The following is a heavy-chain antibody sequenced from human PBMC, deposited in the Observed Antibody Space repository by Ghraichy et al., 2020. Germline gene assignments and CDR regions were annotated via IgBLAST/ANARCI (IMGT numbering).Heavy chain of an antibody. CDR2: IYYSGIT. V-gene: IGHV4-31*01. Sequence: SQTLSLTCTVSGGSISTDGYYWTWIRHHPGKGLEWIGCIYYSGITSYNPSLRSPTSISVDASKNQFYLKLTSVTAADTAVYYCARIYYRGPVSWFDPWGQGILVAVYS. CDR1: GGSISTDGYY. CDR3: ARIYYRGPVSWFDP. D-gene: IGHD3-10*01. J-gene: IGHJ5*02.